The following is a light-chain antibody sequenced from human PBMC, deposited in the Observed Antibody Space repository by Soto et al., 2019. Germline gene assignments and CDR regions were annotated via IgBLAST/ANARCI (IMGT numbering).Light chain of an antibody. J-gene: IGKJ1*01. V-gene: IGKV1-5*03. Sequence: DIXXTXSPXXLSASVGDRVTITCRASQSLNDWLAWFQQKPGKAPNLLIYKVSNLESGVPSRFSGSGSGTEFTLTISSLQPDDFATYYCQQYNGYSWAFGQGTKVEIK. CDR1: QSLNDW. CDR3: QQYNGYSWA. CDR2: KVS.